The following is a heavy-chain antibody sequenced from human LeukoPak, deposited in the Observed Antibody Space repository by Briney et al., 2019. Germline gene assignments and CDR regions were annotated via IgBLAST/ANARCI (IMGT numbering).Heavy chain of an antibody. Sequence: GGSLRLSCAASGFTFDDYGMSWVRQAPGKGLEWVSGINWNGGSTGYADSVKGRFTISRDNAKNSLYLQMNGLRAEDTALYYCARDSRWLQKDYWGQGTLVTVSS. D-gene: IGHD5-24*01. CDR2: INWNGGST. CDR1: GFTFDDYG. J-gene: IGHJ4*02. V-gene: IGHV3-20*04. CDR3: ARDSRWLQKDY.